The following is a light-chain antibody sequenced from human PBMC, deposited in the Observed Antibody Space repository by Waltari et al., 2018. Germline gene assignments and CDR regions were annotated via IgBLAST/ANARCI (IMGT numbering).Light chain of an antibody. Sequence: QSALTQPASVSGSPGQSITISCTRTSSDAGGYNYFSWYQQHPGKAPKLMIYDVSNRPSGVSNRFSGSKSGNTASLTISGLQAEDEAEYYCSSYTSSSIPFVFGTGTKVTVL. CDR2: DVS. V-gene: IGLV2-14*03. CDR1: SSDAGGYNY. CDR3: SSYTSSSIPFV. J-gene: IGLJ1*01.